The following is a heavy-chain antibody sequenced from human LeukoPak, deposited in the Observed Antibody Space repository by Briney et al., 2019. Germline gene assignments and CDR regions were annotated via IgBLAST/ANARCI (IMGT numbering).Heavy chain of an antibody. V-gene: IGHV3-23*01. Sequence: GGSLRLSCAASGFTFSSYAMSWVRQAPGKGLEWVSAISGSGGSTYYADSVKGRFTISTDNSKNTLYLQKNSLRAEDTAVYYCAKPYSSCWYVWFDPWGQGTLVTVSS. CDR2: ISGSGGST. J-gene: IGHJ5*02. CDR1: GFTFSSYA. D-gene: IGHD6-19*01. CDR3: AKPYSSCWYVWFDP.